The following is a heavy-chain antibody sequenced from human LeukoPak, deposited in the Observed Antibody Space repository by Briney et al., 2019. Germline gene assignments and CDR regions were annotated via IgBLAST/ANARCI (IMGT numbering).Heavy chain of an antibody. V-gene: IGHV3-23*01. Sequence: GGSLRLSCAASGFTFSSYAMTWVRQAPGKGLEWVSSISGSDGSTYYADSVKGRFTISRDNSKNTLYLQMNSLRAEDTAVYYCAYMRGLYYGIDYWGQGTLVTVSS. CDR3: AYMRGLYYGIDY. CDR2: ISGSDGST. CDR1: GFTFSSYA. D-gene: IGHD3-10*01. J-gene: IGHJ4*02.